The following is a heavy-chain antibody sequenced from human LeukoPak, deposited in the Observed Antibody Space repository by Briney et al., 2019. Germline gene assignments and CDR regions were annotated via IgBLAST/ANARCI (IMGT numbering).Heavy chain of an antibody. V-gene: IGHV1-58*02. CDR2: IVVGSGNT. CDR3: AAIDYYDSSEDAFDI. Sequence: SVKVSFKASGFTFTISAMQWVRQARGQRGEGVGWIVVGSGNTNYSQKFQERVTITRDMSTSTAYMELSSLRSEDTAVYYCAAIDYYDSSEDAFDIWGQGTMVTVSS. D-gene: IGHD3-22*01. J-gene: IGHJ3*02. CDR1: GFTFTISA.